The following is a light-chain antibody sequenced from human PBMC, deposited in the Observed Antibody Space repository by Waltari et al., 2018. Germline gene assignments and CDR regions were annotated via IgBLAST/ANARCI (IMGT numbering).Light chain of an antibody. V-gene: IGKV1-27*01. CDR2: AAS. J-gene: IGKJ2*01. CDR1: QCISNY. CDR3: QKYNSAPYT. Sequence: DIQMTQSPSSLSTSVGDRVTITCRASQCISNYLAWYQQKPGRVPRLLIYAASTLQSGVPYRFSGSGSGTDFTLTISSLQPEDVATYYCQKYNSAPYTFGQGTKLEIK.